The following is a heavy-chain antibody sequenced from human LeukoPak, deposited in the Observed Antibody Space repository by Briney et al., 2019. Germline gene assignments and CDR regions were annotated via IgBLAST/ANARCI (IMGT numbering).Heavy chain of an antibody. V-gene: IGHV3-73*01. J-gene: IGHJ4*02. D-gene: IGHD2-21*01. CDR2: IRSKANSYAT. Sequence: GGSLRLSCEASGFTFSDSGMHWVRQASGKGLEWVGRIRSKANSYATAYAASVKGRFTISRDDSKNTAYLQMNSLKTEDTAVYYCTRYGDYPFDYWGQGTLVTVSS. CDR1: GFTFSDSG. CDR3: TRYGDYPFDY.